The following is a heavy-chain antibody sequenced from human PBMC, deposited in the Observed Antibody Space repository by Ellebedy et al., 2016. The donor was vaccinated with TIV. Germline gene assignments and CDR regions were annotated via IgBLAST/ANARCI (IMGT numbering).Heavy chain of an antibody. CDR3: ARGGPMLSSSLDY. D-gene: IGHD2-2*01. J-gene: IGHJ4*02. Sequence: SVKVSXKASRGTFSSYAISWVRQAPGQGLEWMGGIIPIFGTANYAQKFQGRVTITADKSTSTAYMELSSLRSEDTAVYYCARGGPMLSSSLDYWGQGTLVTVSS. CDR2: IIPIFGTA. CDR1: RGTFSSYA. V-gene: IGHV1-69*06.